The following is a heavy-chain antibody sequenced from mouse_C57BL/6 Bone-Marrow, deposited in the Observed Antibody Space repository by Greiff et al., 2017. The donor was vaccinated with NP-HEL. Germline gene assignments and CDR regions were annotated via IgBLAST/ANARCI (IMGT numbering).Heavy chain of an antibody. D-gene: IGHD1-1*01. CDR2: IWSGGST. Sequence: QVQLQQSGPGLVQPSQSLSITCTVSGFSLTSYGVHWVRQSPGKGLEWLGVIWSGGSTDYNAAFISRLSISKDNSKSQVFFKMNSLQADDTAIYYCARPYYYGSIAWFAYWGQGTLVTVSA. CDR1: GFSLTSYG. J-gene: IGHJ3*01. V-gene: IGHV2-2*01. CDR3: ARPYYYGSIAWFAY.